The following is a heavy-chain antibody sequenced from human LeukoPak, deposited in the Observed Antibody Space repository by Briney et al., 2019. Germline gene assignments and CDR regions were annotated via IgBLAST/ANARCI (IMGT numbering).Heavy chain of an antibody. V-gene: IGHV4-30-2*01. J-gene: IGHJ5*02. Sequence: LRLSCAASGFTFSSYWMSWIRQPPGKGLEWIGYIYHSGSTYYNPSLKSRVTISVDRSKNQFSLKLGSVTAADTAVYYCARGREGWFDPWGQGTLVTVSS. CDR2: IYHSGST. CDR1: GFTFSSYW. CDR3: ARGREGWFDP.